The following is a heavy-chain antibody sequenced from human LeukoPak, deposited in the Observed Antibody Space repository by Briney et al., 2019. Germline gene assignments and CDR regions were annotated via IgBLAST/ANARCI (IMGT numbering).Heavy chain of an antibody. CDR3: ARELGYLWY. V-gene: IGHV3-48*03. D-gene: IGHD2-21*01. J-gene: IGHJ4*02. CDR1: GFTFGSYE. CDR2: ISSSGSTI. Sequence: GGSLRLSCAASGFTFGSYEMNWVRQAPGKGLEWVSYISSSGSTIYYADSVKGRFTISRDNAKNSLYLQMNSLRAEDTAVYYCARELGYLWYWGQGTLVTVSS.